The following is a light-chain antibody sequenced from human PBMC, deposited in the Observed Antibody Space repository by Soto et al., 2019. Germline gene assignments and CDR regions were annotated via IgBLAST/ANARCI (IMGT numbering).Light chain of an antibody. J-gene: IGKJ1*01. V-gene: IGKV3-15*01. CDR2: GAS. CDR1: QSVSSN. Sequence: TESPATLSLSPGERATLSCRASQSVSSNLAWSQQKPGQAPRLLIYGASTRATGIPARFSGSGSGTEFTLTISSRQSADFAVYYCQQYNNWPVTFGQGTKVDIK. CDR3: QQYNNWPVT.